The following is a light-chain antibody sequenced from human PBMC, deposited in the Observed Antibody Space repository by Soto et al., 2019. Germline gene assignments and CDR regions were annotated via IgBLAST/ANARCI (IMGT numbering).Light chain of an antibody. CDR1: SGHSSYA. Sequence: QSVLTQSPSASASLGASVKLTCTLSSGHSSYAIAWHQQQPEKGPRYLMKLSSDGSHSKGDGIPDRFSGSSSGAERYLTISSLQSEDEADYYCQTWDTGARVVFGGGTKPTVL. J-gene: IGLJ2*01. CDR2: LSSDGSH. V-gene: IGLV4-69*01. CDR3: QTWDTGARVV.